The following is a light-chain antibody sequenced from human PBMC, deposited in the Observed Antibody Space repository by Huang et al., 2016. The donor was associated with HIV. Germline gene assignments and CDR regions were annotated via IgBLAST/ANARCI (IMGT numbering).Light chain of an antibody. CDR1: QGVGSN. CDR2: GAS. V-gene: IGKV3-15*01. CDR3: QQYNNWPRT. J-gene: IGKJ1*01. Sequence: EIVMTQFPATLSVFPGDRATLSCRASQGVGSNLAWYQHKPGQTPRLLICGASTRATAMPGRFSGSGSGTEFTRTISSLQSEDFAVYYWQQYNNWPRTFGQGTKVEI.